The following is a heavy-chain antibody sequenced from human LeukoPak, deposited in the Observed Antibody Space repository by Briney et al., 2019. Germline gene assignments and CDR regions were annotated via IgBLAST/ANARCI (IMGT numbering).Heavy chain of an antibody. CDR1: GGTFSSYA. Sequence: SVKVSCKASGGTFSSYAISWVRQAPGQGLEWLGGIMPLFGTAGYTQKFQGRVTITKDESTRTVYLELTSLTSDDTAVYYCARDVHGDYGSGWFDPWGQGTLVSVSS. CDR2: IMPLFGTA. J-gene: IGHJ5*02. D-gene: IGHD4-17*01. V-gene: IGHV1-69*05. CDR3: ARDVHGDYGSGWFDP.